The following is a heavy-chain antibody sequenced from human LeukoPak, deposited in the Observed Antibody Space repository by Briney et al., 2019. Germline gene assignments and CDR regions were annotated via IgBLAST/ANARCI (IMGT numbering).Heavy chain of an antibody. Sequence: GGSLRLSRAASGLSLSSLAMSWARQGPAGGLEWVSSIRGNGETFYADTVRGRFTLSSDSSTNTVYFQLNNLRVEDTAIYHCAKASWVSRADAVRWGAGTLGTVSS. D-gene: IGHD6-19*01. J-gene: IGHJ1*01. CDR3: AKASWVSRADAVR. CDR1: GLSLSSLA. CDR2: IRGNGET. V-gene: IGHV3-23*01.